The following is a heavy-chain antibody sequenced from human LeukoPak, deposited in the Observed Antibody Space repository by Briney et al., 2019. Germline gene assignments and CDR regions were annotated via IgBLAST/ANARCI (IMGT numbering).Heavy chain of an antibody. CDR3: SRDYCSSTSCLFGY. V-gene: IGHV1-2*06. CDR2: INPNSGDT. J-gene: IGHJ4*02. CDR1: GYTFTGYH. Sequence: ASVKVSCKASGYTFTGYHMHWVRQAPGQGLEWVGRINPNSGDTNHAQKLQGRVTLTRDTSISTAYMELSRLRSDGAAVYYCSRDYCSSTSCLFGYWGEGTLVTVSS. D-gene: IGHD2-2*01.